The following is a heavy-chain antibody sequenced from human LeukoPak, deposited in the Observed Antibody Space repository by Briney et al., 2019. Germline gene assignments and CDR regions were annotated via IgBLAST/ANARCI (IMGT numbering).Heavy chain of an antibody. CDR3: AATGGDIYYYYMDV. CDR2: IIPVLSTA. Sequence: SVKVSCKASGDTFSRYAISWVRQAPGQGLEWMGGIIPVLSTANYAQKFQDRVTITADESTSTTYMELSSLKSEDTAVYYCAATGGDIYYYYMDVWGRGTTVTISS. D-gene: IGHD3-16*01. CDR1: GDTFSRYA. J-gene: IGHJ6*03. V-gene: IGHV1-69*13.